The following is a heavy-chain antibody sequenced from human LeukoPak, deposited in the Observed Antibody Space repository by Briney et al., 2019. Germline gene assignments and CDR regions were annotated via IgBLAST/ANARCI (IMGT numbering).Heavy chain of an antibody. Sequence: GASVKVSCKAPGGTFSSYAISWVRQAPGQGLEWMGGIIPIFGTANYAQKFQGRVTLTADESTSTAYMELSSLRSEDTAVYYCARDCGGDCSNEYFQHWGQGTLVTVSS. V-gene: IGHV1-69*13. CDR2: IIPIFGTA. CDR1: GGTFSSYA. D-gene: IGHD2-21*01. CDR3: ARDCGGDCSNEYFQH. J-gene: IGHJ1*01.